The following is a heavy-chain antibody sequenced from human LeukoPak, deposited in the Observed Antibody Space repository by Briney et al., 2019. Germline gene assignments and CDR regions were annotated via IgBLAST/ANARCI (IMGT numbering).Heavy chain of an antibody. V-gene: IGHV3-53*01. CDR1: GFSVSSSY. Sequence: PGGSLRLSCAASGFSVSSSYMSWVRQAPGKGLEWVSVIYSGGNTYYADSVKGRFTISRDNSKNTLYLQMNSLRAEDTAVYYCARGGYSGYDWSPRPYYMDVWGKGTTVTISS. CDR2: IYSGGNT. J-gene: IGHJ6*03. D-gene: IGHD5-12*01. CDR3: ARGGYSGYDWSPRPYYMDV.